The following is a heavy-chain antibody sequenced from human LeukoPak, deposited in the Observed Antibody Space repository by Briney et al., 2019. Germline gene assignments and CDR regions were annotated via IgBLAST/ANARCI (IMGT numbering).Heavy chain of an antibody. CDR3: AKGDSSSWATYYYYYYGMDV. Sequence: GGSLRLSCSASGFTFSSYAMHWVRQAPGKGLEYVSAISSNGGSTYYADSVKGRFTISRDNSKNTLYLQMNSLRAEDTAVYYCAKGDSSSWATYYYYYYGMDVWGQGTTVTVSS. J-gene: IGHJ6*02. CDR1: GFTFSSYA. D-gene: IGHD6-13*01. V-gene: IGHV3-64*04. CDR2: ISSNGGST.